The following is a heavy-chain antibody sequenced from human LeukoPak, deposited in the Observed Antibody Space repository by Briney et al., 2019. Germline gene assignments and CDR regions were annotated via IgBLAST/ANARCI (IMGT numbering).Heavy chain of an antibody. Sequence: GGSLRLSCAASGFTFSSYAMSWVRQAPGKGLEWVSAISGSGGSTYYADSVKGRFTISRDNSKNTLYLQMNSLRAEDTAVYYCAKVGGPFDWLSPIDYWGQGTLVTVSS. CDR1: GFTFSSYA. V-gene: IGHV3-23*01. J-gene: IGHJ4*02. D-gene: IGHD3-9*01. CDR3: AKVGGPFDWLSPIDY. CDR2: ISGSGGST.